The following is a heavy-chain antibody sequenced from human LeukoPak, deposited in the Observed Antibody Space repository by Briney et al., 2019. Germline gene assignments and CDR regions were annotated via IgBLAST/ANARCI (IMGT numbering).Heavy chain of an antibody. CDR2: IWYDGSNK. CDR1: GFTFSSYG. CDR3: ARDSRDGYNSGFDY. J-gene: IGHJ4*02. V-gene: IGHV3-33*01. D-gene: IGHD5-24*01. Sequence: GGSLRLSCAASGFTFSSYGMHWVRQAPGKGLEWVAVIWYDGSNKYYADSVKGRFTISRDNSKNTLYLQMNSLRAEDAAMYYCARDSRDGYNSGFDYWGQGTLVTVSS.